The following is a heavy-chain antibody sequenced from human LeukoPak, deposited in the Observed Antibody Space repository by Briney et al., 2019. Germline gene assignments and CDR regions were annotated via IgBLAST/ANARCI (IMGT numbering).Heavy chain of an antibody. J-gene: IGHJ3*02. V-gene: IGHV3-23*01. Sequence: PGGSLRLSCAASGFTVSFYAMSWVRQAPGKGLEWVSVIAGGGSSTYYADSVKGRFTISRDNSKNTLYLQMNSLRGEDTAVYFCARGWVVATGGFDMWGQGTMVTVSS. CDR2: IAGGGSST. CDR3: ARGWVVATGGFDM. D-gene: IGHD2-8*02. CDR1: GFTVSFYA.